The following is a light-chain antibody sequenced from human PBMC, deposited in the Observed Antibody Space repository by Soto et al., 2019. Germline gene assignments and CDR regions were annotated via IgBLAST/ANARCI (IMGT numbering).Light chain of an antibody. J-gene: IGKJ3*01. CDR2: GAS. V-gene: IGKV3-20*01. CDR3: QQYGSSPFT. CDR1: QSVSSSY. Sequence: EIELTQSPGTLSLSPGDRATLSCRASQSVSSSYLAWYQQKPGQAPRLLIYGASSRATGIPDRFSGSGSGTEFTLTISRLQPEDFAVYYCQQYGSSPFTFGPGTKVDIK.